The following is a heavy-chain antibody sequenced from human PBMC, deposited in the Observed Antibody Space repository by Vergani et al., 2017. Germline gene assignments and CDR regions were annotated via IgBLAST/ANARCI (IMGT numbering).Heavy chain of an antibody. CDR3: ARKYSSSFYYYLDV. CDR2: IYPGDSDT. V-gene: IGHV5-51*01. J-gene: IGHJ6*03. Sequence: EVQLVQSGAEVKKPGESLKISCESSGYSFTSYWIGWVRQMPGKGLEWMGIIYPGDSDTRYSPSFQGRVTIAADKSLSTAYLQWSSLKASDTAIYYCARKYSSSFYYYLDVWGKGTTVTVSS. D-gene: IGHD6-13*01. CDR1: GYSFTSYW.